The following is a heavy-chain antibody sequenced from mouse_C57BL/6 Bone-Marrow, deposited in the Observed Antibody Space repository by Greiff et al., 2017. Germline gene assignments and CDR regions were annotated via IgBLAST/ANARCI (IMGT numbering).Heavy chain of an antibody. V-gene: IGHV1-64*01. Sequence: QVQLQQPGAELVKPGASVKLSCKASGYTFTSYWMHWVKQRPGQGLEWIGMIHPNSGSTNYNEKFKSKATLTVDQSSSPAYMQLSSLTSEDSAVYCSARRGDYEYLDYWGQGTTLTVSS. CDR2: IHPNSGST. D-gene: IGHD2-4*01. CDR3: ARRGDYEYLDY. J-gene: IGHJ2*01. CDR1: GYTFTSYW.